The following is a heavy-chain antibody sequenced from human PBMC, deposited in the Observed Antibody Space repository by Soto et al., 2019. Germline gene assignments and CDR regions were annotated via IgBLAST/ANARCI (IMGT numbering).Heavy chain of an antibody. CDR3: VKDLGRDGYNWRDTPGWFDP. CDR2: ISSNGGST. V-gene: IGHV3-64D*08. J-gene: IGHJ5*02. D-gene: IGHD5-12*01. CDR1: GFTFSSYA. Sequence: GGSLRLSCSASGFTFSSYAMHWVRQAPGKGLEYVSAISSNGGSTYYADSVKGRFTISRDNSKNTLYLQMSSLRAEDTAVYYCVKDLGRDGYNWRDTPGWFDPWGQGTLVTVSS.